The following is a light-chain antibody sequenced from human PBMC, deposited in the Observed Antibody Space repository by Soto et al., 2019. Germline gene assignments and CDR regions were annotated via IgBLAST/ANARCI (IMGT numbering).Light chain of an antibody. V-gene: IGKV1-5*03. CDR3: QQYDTYWT. CDR1: QSISSW. Sequence: DIQMTQSPSSLSASVGDRVNITFRASQSISSWLAWYQQKPGKAPNLLIYKASSLKSGVPSRFSGSGSGTEFTLTISSLQPDDFATYYCQQYDTYWTFGQGTKV. CDR2: KAS. J-gene: IGKJ1*01.